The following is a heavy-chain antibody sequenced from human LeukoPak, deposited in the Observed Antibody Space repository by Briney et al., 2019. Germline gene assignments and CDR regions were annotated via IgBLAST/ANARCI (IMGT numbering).Heavy chain of an antibody. V-gene: IGHV1-2*02. CDR2: INPTNGGK. J-gene: IGHJ4*02. Sequence: GASVKVSCKTSGYTFTGYYIHWVRQAPGQGLEWMGWINPTNGGKNSAQKFQGRVTMTRDTSISTAYMELGGLTSDDTAIYYCARQTIRPFDYWGQGTLVTVSA. CDR1: GYTFTGYY. CDR3: ARQTIRPFDY. D-gene: IGHD3-9*01.